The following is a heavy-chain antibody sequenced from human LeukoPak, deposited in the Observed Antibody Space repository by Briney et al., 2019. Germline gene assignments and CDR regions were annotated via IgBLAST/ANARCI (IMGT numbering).Heavy chain of an antibody. Sequence: SETLSLTCAVYGGSFSGYYWSWIRQPPGKGLEWIGEINHSGSTNYNPSLKSRVTISVDTSKNQFSLKLSSATAADTAVYYCARGRYCSSTSCYLRSSWLSYWGQGTLVTVSS. D-gene: IGHD2-2*01. J-gene: IGHJ4*02. V-gene: IGHV4-34*01. CDR2: INHSGST. CDR1: GGSFSGYY. CDR3: ARGRYCSSTSCYLRSSWLSY.